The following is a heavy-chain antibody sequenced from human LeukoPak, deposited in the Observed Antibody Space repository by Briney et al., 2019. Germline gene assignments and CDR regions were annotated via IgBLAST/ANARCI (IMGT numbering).Heavy chain of an antibody. CDR1: GFTVSSKY. D-gene: IGHD6-19*01. Sequence: PGGSLRLSCAASGFTVSSKYMGWVRQAPGKGLEWVSVIYNGSTKYYPDSVRGRFITFRDDSQNTLYLQMNTLRAEDTAVYYCATIAVTGGYFDCWGQGTLVAVSS. CDR2: IYNGSTK. J-gene: IGHJ4*02. V-gene: IGHV3-66*01. CDR3: ATIAVTGGYFDC.